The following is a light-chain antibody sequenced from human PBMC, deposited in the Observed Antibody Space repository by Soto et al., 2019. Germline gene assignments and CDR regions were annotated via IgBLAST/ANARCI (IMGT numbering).Light chain of an antibody. Sequence: QSALTQPASVSGSPGQTLTISCTGTSSDVGGYTYVSWYQQHPGKAPKLMIYDVSNRPSGVSNRFSGSKSGTTASLTISGLQAEDEADYYCSSYTSSTTYVVFGGGTKVTVL. CDR3: SSYTSSTTYVV. CDR1: SSDVGGYTY. J-gene: IGLJ2*01. CDR2: DVS. V-gene: IGLV2-14*01.